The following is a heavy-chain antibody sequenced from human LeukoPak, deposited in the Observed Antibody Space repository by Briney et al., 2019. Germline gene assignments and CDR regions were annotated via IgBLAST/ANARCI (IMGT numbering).Heavy chain of an antibody. V-gene: IGHV4-39*01. CDR1: GGSISSSSYY. CDR2: IYYSGST. CDR3: ARISSSPVGWFDP. Sequence: MTSETLSLTCTVSGGSISSSSYYWGWIRQPPGKGLEWIGSIYYSGSTYYSPSLKSRVTISVDTSKNQFSLKLSSVTAADTAVYYCARISSSPVGWFDPWGQGTLVTVSS. D-gene: IGHD6-6*01. J-gene: IGHJ5*02.